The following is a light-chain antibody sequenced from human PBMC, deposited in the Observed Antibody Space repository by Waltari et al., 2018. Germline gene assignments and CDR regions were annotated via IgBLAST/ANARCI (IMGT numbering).Light chain of an antibody. V-gene: IGKV1D-12*01. CDR2: TTY. CDR3: QQAKSFPLT. J-gene: IGKJ4*01. Sequence: DIQMTQSPPSVSASVGDTVSITCRASQDISSLAWYQQKPGKAPKVLIYTTYNLQSGVPSRFSGSGSGTHFTLTIRGLQPEDFATYYCQQAKSFPLTFGGGTKVQIK. CDR1: QDISSL.